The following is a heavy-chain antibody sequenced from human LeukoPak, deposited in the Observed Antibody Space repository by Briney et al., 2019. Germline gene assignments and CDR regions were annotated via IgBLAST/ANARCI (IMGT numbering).Heavy chain of an antibody. Sequence: WGSLRFSCAASGFPLRTYAMSWVRQGPGKGREWFSAISSSGGSTHYADSVKGRFTISKDESKNTLYLQMNSLRAEDTAVYYCAKAREVGATWSAFDIWGQGTMVTVSS. V-gene: IGHV3-23*01. CDR3: AKAREVGATWSAFDI. J-gene: IGHJ3*02. CDR2: ISSSGGST. CDR1: GFPLRTYA. D-gene: IGHD1-26*01.